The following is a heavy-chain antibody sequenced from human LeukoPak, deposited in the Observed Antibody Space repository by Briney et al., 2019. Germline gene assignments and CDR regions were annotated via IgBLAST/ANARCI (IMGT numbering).Heavy chain of an antibody. CDR1: GGSISSYY. Sequence: PSETLSLTCTVSGGSISSYYWSWIRQPPGKGLEWIGYIYYSGSTNYNPSLKSRVTISVDTSKNQFSLKLSFVTAADTAVYYCARDTHAMLFDYWGQGTLVTVSS. CDR2: IYYSGST. CDR3: ARDTHAMLFDY. J-gene: IGHJ4*02. D-gene: IGHD3-10*02. V-gene: IGHV4-59*01.